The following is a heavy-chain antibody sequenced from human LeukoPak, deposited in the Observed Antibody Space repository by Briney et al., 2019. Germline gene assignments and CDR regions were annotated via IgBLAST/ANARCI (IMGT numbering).Heavy chain of an antibody. D-gene: IGHD5-12*01. CDR1: GFTFSSYA. V-gene: IGHV3-23*01. J-gene: IGHJ4*02. CDR3: AKSGIVATIPLVVFDY. Sequence: GGSLRLSCAASGFTFSSYAMSWVRQAPGKGLEWVSAISGSGGSTYYADSVKGRFTISRDNSKNTLYLQMNSLRAEDTAVYYCAKSGIVATIPLVVFDYWGQGTLVTVSS. CDR2: ISGSGGST.